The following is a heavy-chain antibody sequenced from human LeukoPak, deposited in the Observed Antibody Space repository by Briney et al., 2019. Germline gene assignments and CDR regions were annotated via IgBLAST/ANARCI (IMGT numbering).Heavy chain of an antibody. CDR3: ARSQSIAAASY. Sequence: GGSLRLSCAASGFTFSSYSMNWVRQASGKGLEWVSSISSSGSYIYYADSVKGRFTISRDNAKNSLYLQMNSLRAEDTAVYYCARSQSIAAASYWGQGTLVTVSS. CDR1: GFTFSSYS. J-gene: IGHJ4*02. V-gene: IGHV3-21*01. D-gene: IGHD6-13*01. CDR2: ISSSGSYI.